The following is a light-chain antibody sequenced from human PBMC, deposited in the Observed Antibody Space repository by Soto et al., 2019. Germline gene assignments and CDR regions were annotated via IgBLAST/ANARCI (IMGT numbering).Light chain of an antibody. CDR2: EVS. CDR3: SSDTSSGTYV. Sequence: QSALTQPASVSGSPGQSIAISCTGTSSDVGDYNYVSWYQQHPDKAPKLMIYEVSNRPSGVSSLFSGSKSGDTASLTISGLQAEDEADYYFSSDTSSGTYVFGTGTKVTVL. CDR1: SSDVGDYNY. J-gene: IGLJ1*01. V-gene: IGLV2-14*01.